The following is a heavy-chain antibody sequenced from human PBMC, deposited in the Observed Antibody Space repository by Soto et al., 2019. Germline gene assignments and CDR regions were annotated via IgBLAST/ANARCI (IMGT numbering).Heavy chain of an antibody. Sequence: GGSLRLSCAASGFTFSSYGMHWVRQAPGKGLEWVAVISYDGSNKYYAETVKGRFTNSRDNSKNTLYLQMNSLRAEDTAVYYCAKGAAGDFDYWGQGTLVTVSS. V-gene: IGHV3-30*18. D-gene: IGHD6-19*01. CDR1: GFTFSSYG. J-gene: IGHJ4*02. CDR2: ISYDGSNK. CDR3: AKGAAGDFDY.